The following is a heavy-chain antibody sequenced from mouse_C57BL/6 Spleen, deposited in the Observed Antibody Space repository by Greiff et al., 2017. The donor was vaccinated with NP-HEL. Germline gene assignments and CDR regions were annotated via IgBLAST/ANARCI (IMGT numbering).Heavy chain of an antibody. CDR1: GFTFSDYG. CDR3: ARGIFRGFAY. CDR2: ISSGSSTI. Sequence: EVKLMESGGGLVKPGGSLKLSCAASGFTFSDYGMHWVRQAPEKGLEWVAYISSGSSTIYYADTVKGRFTISRDNAKNTLFLQMTSLRSEDTAMYYCARGIFRGFAYWGQGTQVTVSA. J-gene: IGHJ3*01. D-gene: IGHD3-2*02. V-gene: IGHV5-17*01.